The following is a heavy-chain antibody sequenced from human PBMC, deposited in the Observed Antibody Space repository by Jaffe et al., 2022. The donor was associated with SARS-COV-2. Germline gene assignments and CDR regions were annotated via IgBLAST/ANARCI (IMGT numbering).Heavy chain of an antibody. V-gene: IGHV4-31*03. J-gene: IGHJ4*02. Sequence: QVQLQESGPGLVKPSQTLSLTCTVSGGSISSGGYYWNWIRQNPGKGLEWIGFIRYSGSTNYNPSLKSRVSISLDTSQNRFSLQLNSVSAADTAVYYCAGDYDASGFGSFDYWGQGTLVTVSS. CDR3: AGDYDASGFGSFDY. D-gene: IGHD3-10*01. CDR2: IRYSGST. CDR1: GGSISSGGYY.